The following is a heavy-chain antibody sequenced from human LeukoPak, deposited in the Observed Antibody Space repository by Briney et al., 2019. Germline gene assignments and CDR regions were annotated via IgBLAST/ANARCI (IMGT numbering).Heavy chain of an antibody. V-gene: IGHV3-21*01. Sequence: GGSLRLSCAASGFTFSSYSMNWVRQAPRKGLEWVSSISSSSSYIYYADSVKGRFTISRDNAKNSLYPQMNSLRAEDTAVYYCASYYYYYYMDVWGKGTTVTVSS. J-gene: IGHJ6*03. CDR1: GFTFSSYS. CDR2: ISSSSSYI. CDR3: ASYYYYYYMDV.